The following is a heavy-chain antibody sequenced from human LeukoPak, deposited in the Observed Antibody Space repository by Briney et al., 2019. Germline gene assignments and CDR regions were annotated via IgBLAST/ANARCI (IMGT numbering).Heavy chain of an antibody. CDR2: IYTSGST. D-gene: IGHD2-15*01. CDR3: ARVVVPGWFDP. J-gene: IGHJ5*02. V-gene: IGHV4-4*07. CDR1: GGSISNYY. Sequence: PSETLSLTCIVSGGSISNYYWSWIRQPAGKGLEWIGRIYTSGSTNYNPSLKSRVTMSVDTSKNQFSLKLTSVSAADTAVYYCARVVVPGWFDPWGQGTLVTVSS.